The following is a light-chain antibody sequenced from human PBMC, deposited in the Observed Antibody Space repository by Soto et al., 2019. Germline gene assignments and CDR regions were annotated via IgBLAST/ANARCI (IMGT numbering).Light chain of an antibody. J-gene: IGKJ1*01. CDR1: QGISSY. V-gene: IGKV1-8*01. CDR2: AAS. Sequence: AIRMTQSPSSLSASTGDRVTITCRAGQGISSYLAWYQQKPGKAPKLLIYAASTLQSGVPSRFSGSGSGTDFTLTISCLQSEDFATYYCQHYNSYSEAFGQGTKVDIK. CDR3: QHYNSYSEA.